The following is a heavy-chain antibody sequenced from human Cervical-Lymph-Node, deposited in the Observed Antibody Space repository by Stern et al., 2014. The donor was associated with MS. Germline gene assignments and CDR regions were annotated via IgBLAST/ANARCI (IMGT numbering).Heavy chain of an antibody. J-gene: IGHJ4*02. V-gene: IGHV3-33*01. D-gene: IGHD1-7*01. Sequence: MQLVESGGGVVQPGRSLRLSCAASGFTFSNYGMHWDRQAPGKGLEWLAVIWYDGNKKYYADSVKGRFTISRDNSKNTLFLQMSSLTAEDTALYYCARGNWNYEGMGYWGQGTLVTVSS. CDR1: GFTFSNYG. CDR3: ARGNWNYEGMGY. CDR2: IWYDGNKK.